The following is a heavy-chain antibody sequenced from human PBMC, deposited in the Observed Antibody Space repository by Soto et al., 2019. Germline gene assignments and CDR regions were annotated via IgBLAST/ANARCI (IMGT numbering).Heavy chain of an antibody. Sequence: PGGSLRLSCAASGFTFSSYRMNWVRQAPGKGLEWVSSISSSSSYIYYADSVKGRFTISRDNAKNSLYLQMNSLRAEDTAVYYCARDAGSDSSGRAQFYYYYGMDVWGQGTTVTVSS. D-gene: IGHD6-19*01. CDR2: ISSSSSYI. CDR1: GFTFSSYR. J-gene: IGHJ6*02. CDR3: ARDAGSDSSGRAQFYYYYGMDV. V-gene: IGHV3-21*01.